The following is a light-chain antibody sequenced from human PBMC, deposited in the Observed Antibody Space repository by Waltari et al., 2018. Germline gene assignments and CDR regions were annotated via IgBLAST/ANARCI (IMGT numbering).Light chain of an antibody. CDR3: QKYSGSPWT. CDR2: GAS. Sequence: VILTQSPATLSLSPGERVTLSCRASQSLNTYLAWYQQKPGQAPRLLIYGASSRATGIPDRFSGSGSGTEFTLTISGLEPEDFAAYYCQKYSGSPWTFGQGTKVEIK. J-gene: IGKJ1*01. CDR1: QSLNTY. V-gene: IGKV3-20*01.